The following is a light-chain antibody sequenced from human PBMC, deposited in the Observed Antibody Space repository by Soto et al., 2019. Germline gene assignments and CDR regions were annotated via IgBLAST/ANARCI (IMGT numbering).Light chain of an antibody. J-gene: IGKJ1*01. CDR3: QQSYSSPWT. V-gene: IGKV1-39*01. Sequence: DIQMTQPPSSLSASVGDRVTITCRASQTITNYLNWYQQKPGKAPKLLIYAASTLLSGVPSRFSGGGSGTDFTLTIDSLQPEDFATYYCQQSYSSPWTFGQGTKVEIK. CDR1: QTITNY. CDR2: AAS.